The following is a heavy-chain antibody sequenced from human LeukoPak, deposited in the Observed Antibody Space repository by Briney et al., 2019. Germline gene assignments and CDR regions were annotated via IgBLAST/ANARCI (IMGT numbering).Heavy chain of an antibody. CDR1: GGSISSSSYY. V-gene: IGHV4-39*01. CDR2: IYYSGST. J-gene: IGHJ1*01. CDR3: ARQPRIAVAGWAEYFQH. D-gene: IGHD6-19*01. Sequence: KTSETLSLTCTVSGGSISSSSYYWGWIRQPPGKGLEWIGSIYYSGSTYYNPSLKSRVTISVDTSKNQFSLKLSSVTAADTAVYYCARQPRIAVAGWAEYFQHWGLGTLVTVSS.